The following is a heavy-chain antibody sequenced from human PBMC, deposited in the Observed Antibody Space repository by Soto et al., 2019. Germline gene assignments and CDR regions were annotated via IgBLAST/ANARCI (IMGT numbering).Heavy chain of an antibody. V-gene: IGHV4-31*03. CDR2: IYYSGST. CDR3: ARAVGGSGSYYNTYYYYYGMDV. Sequence: TLSLTCTVSGGSIGSGGYYWSWIRQHPGKGLEWIGYIYYSGSTYYNPSLKSRVTISVDTSKNQFSLKLSSVTAADTAVYYCARAVGGSGSYYNTYYYYYGMDVWGQGTTVTVSS. J-gene: IGHJ6*02. CDR1: GGSIGSGGYY. D-gene: IGHD3-10*01.